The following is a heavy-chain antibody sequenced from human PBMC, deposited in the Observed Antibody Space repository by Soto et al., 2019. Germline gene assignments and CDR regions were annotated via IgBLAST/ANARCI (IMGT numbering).Heavy chain of an antibody. V-gene: IGHV3-30*18. CDR1: GFTFSSYG. CDR2: ISYDGSNK. J-gene: IGHJ6*02. D-gene: IGHD6-13*01. CDR3: AKAPGDAGSSWYNNYYYGMDV. Sequence: PGGSLRLSCAASGFTFSSYGMHWVRQAPGKGLEWVAVISYDGSNKYYADSVKGRFTISRDNSKDTLYLQMNSLRAEDTAVYYCAKAPGDAGSSWYNNYYYGMDVWGQGTTVTVSS.